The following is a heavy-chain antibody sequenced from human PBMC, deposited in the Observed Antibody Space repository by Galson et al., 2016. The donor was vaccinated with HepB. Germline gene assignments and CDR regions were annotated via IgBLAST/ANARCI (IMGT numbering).Heavy chain of an antibody. D-gene: IGHD2-21*02. J-gene: IGHJ2*01. CDR2: IYYSGKT. CDR3: ARGDGGGDCYYPDLGYFGL. Sequence: SENLSLTCTVSGGYVSSDSNYWSWIRQPPGKGLEWIGYIYYSGKTNYNPSLTSRVTISVDTSKNQLSLELNSVTAADTAVYYCARGDGGGDCYYPDLGYFGLWGPGTLVTVSS. V-gene: IGHV4-61*01. CDR1: GGYVSSDSNY.